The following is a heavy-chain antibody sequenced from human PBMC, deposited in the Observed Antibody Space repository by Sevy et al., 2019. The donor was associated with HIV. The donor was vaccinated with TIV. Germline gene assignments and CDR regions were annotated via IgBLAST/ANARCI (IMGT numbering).Heavy chain of an antibody. CDR1: GFIFNSYW. J-gene: IGHJ4*02. CDR2: INSDGSST. V-gene: IGHV3-74*01. Sequence: GGSLRLSCAASGFIFNSYWMHWVRQAPGKGLVWVSRINSDGSSTSYADSVKGRFTISRDNAKNTGFLQMNSMRAEDAAVYYCARDQGTSVATEYWGQGTLVTVSS. D-gene: IGHD2-2*01. CDR3: ARDQGTSVATEY.